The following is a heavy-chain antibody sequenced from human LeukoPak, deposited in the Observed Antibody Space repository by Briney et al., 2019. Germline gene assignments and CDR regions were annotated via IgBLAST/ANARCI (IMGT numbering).Heavy chain of an antibody. CDR1: GFTFSTYA. CDR2: ISSNGDNT. V-gene: IGHV3-64D*06. J-gene: IGHJ4*02. CDR3: VRGTGY. Sequence: GGSLRLSCSVSGFTFSTYAMHWARQAPGKGLEYVSAISSNGDNTYYADSVKGRFTISRDNSKNTLYLQMSSLRADDTAVYYCVRGTGYWGQGTLVTVSS.